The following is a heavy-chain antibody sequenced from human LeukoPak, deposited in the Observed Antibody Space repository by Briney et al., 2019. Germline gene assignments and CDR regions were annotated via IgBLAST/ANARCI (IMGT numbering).Heavy chain of an antibody. CDR3: ARDSGYSYGATVDY. J-gene: IGHJ4*02. D-gene: IGHD5-18*01. CDR2: IYHSGST. Sequence: SETLSLTCAVSGYSISSGYYWGWIRQPPGKGLEWIGSIYHSGSTYYNPSLKGRVTISVDTSKNQFSLKLSSVTAADTAVYYCARDSGYSYGATVDYWGQGTLVTVSS. CDR1: GYSISSGYY. V-gene: IGHV4-38-2*02.